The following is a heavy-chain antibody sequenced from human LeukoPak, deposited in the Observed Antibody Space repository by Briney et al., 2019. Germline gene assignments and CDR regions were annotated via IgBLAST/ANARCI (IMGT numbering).Heavy chain of an antibody. V-gene: IGHV3-30*04. J-gene: IGHJ4*02. Sequence: GGSLRLSCAASGFTFSSYAMHWVRQAPGKGLEWVAVISYDGSNKYYADSVKGRFTISRDNSKNTVYLQMNTLRAEDTAVYYCAKDHSSGWFWGPFDFWGQGTLVTVSS. CDR1: GFTFSSYA. CDR3: AKDHSSGWFWGPFDF. CDR2: ISYDGSNK. D-gene: IGHD6-19*01.